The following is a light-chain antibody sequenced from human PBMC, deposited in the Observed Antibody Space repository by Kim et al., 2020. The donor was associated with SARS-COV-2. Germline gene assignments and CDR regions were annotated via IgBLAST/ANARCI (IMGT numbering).Light chain of an antibody. V-gene: IGKV3-20*01. Sequence: SPVESVTLSCSASQTVTSSYLAWYQQKPGQAPRLLIYGASSRATGIPDRFSGSESGTDFTLTITRLEPEDFAVYYCQLYGRSPRYTFGQGTKLEI. CDR2: GAS. J-gene: IGKJ2*01. CDR1: QTVTSSY. CDR3: QLYGRSPRYT.